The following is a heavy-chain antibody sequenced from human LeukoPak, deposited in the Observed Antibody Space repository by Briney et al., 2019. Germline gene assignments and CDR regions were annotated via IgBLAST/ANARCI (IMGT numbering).Heavy chain of an antibody. CDR3: ARDGLHLLDRGYGMDV. CDR2: INPSGGST. Sequence: GASVKVSCKASGYTFTSYYMHWVRQAPGQGLEWMGIINPSGGSTSYAQKFQGRVTMTRDTSTSTVYMELSSLRSEDTAVYYCARDGLHLLDRGYGMDVWGQGTTVTVSS. CDR1: GYTFTSYY. J-gene: IGHJ6*02. D-gene: IGHD3-10*01. V-gene: IGHV1-46*01.